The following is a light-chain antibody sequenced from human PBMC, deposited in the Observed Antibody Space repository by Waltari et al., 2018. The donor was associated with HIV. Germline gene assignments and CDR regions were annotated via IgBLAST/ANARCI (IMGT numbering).Light chain of an antibody. CDR2: YDS. CDR1: NIGRKS. CDR3: QVWDDSSDHYV. J-gene: IGLJ1*01. V-gene: IGLV3-21*04. Sequence: SYVLTQPPSVSGAPGKTARITCGGTNIGRKSVNWYQQKPGQAPVLVIYYDSDRPSGIPERFSGSNSGNTATLTINRVEAGDEADYYCQVWDDSSDHYVFGTGTKVTVL.